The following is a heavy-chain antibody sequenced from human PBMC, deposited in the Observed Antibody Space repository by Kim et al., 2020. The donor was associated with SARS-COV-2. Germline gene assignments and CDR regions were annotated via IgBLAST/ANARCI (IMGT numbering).Heavy chain of an antibody. CDR1: GFTFSNYA. CDR2: ISGSGTNT. V-gene: IGHV3-23*01. Sequence: GGSLRLSCAASGFTFSNYAMGWVRQAPGKGLEWVSAISGSGTNTYYTDSVMGRFTISRDDSKNTLYLQMNSLRAEDTAVYYCAKEAFYASPYYFDSWGQGTLVTVSS. D-gene: IGHD2-2*01. CDR3: AKEAFYASPYYFDS. J-gene: IGHJ4*02.